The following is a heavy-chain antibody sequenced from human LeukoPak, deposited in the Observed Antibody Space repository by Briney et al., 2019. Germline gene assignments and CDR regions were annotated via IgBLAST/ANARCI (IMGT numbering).Heavy chain of an antibody. D-gene: IGHD3-22*01. CDR2: ISYDGSNK. CDR1: GFTFSSYE. V-gene: IGHV3-30*18. CDR3: ANLIVVPNNHLFDY. J-gene: IGHJ4*02. Sequence: GGSLRLSCAASGFTFSSYEMNWVRQAPGKGLEWVAVISYDGSNKYYADSVKGRFTISRDNSKNTLYLQMNSLRAEDTAVYYCANLIVVPNNHLFDYWGQGTLVTVSS.